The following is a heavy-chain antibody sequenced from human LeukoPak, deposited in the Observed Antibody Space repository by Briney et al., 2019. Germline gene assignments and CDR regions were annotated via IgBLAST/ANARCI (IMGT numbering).Heavy chain of an antibody. V-gene: IGHV3-66*03. Sequence: GGSLRLSCTVSGFIVSSNSMSWVRQAPGKGLEWVSFIYTDNTHYSDSVEGRFTISRDNSKNTLYLQMNSLRAEDTAVYYCARERMVRAYYFDYWGQGTLVTVSS. CDR1: GFIVSSNS. D-gene: IGHD3-10*01. CDR3: ARERMVRAYYFDY. J-gene: IGHJ4*02. CDR2: IYTDNT.